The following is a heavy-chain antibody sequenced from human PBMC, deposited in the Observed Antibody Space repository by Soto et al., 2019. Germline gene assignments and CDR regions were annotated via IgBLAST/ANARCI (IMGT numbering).Heavy chain of an antibody. Sequence: GASVKVSCKASGYTFTCYGISWVRQAPGQGLEWMGWISAYNGNTNYAQKLQGRVTMTTDTSTSTAYMELRSLRSDDTAVYYCARESNIAAAGLYYYYGMDVWGQGTTVTVSS. V-gene: IGHV1-18*01. CDR3: ARESNIAAAGLYYYYGMDV. D-gene: IGHD6-13*01. CDR1: GYTFTCYG. J-gene: IGHJ6*02. CDR2: ISAYNGNT.